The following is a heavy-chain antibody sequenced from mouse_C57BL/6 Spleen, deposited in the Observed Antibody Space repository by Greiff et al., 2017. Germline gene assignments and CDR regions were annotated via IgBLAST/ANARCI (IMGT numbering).Heavy chain of an antibody. Sequence: VQLKESGAELVRPGASVKLSCTASGFNIKDDYMHWVKQRPEQGLEWIGWIDPENGDTEYASKFQGKATITADTSSNTAYLQLSSLTSEDTAVYYCTTLITTVVGFDYWGQGTTLTVSS. CDR2: IDPENGDT. CDR3: TTLITTVVGFDY. CDR1: GFNIKDDY. D-gene: IGHD1-1*01. J-gene: IGHJ2*01. V-gene: IGHV14-4*01.